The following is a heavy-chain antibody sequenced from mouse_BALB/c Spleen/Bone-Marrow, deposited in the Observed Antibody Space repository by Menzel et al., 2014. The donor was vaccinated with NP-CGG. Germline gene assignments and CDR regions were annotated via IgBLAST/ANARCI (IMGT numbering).Heavy chain of an antibody. J-gene: IGHJ4*01. CDR1: GYSFTGYI. V-gene: IGHV1-25*01. CDR3: XXXXXXXXDY. Sequence: VQLQQSGPELVKPGAXMKISCKASGYSFTGYIMNWVKQSXGXXXEWIGLIXPYNGGTSYNQKFKGKATLTVDESSSTAYMELLSLTSEDSXXXXXXXXXXXXXDYXGXXXSVTVSS. CDR2: IXPYNGGT.